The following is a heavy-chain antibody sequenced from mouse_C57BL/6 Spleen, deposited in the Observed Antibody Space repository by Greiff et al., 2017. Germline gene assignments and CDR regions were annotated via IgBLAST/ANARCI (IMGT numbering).Heavy chain of an antibody. CDR1: GYTFTSYW. J-gene: IGHJ2*01. V-gene: IGHV1-55*01. Sequence: VQLQQPGAELVKPGASVKMSCKASGYTFTSYWITWVKQRPGQGLEWIGDIYPGSGSTNYNEKFKSKATLTVDTSSSTAYMQLSSLTSKDSAVYYCARRGDYYGRHYFDYWGQGTTLTVSS. D-gene: IGHD1-1*01. CDR2: IYPGSGST. CDR3: ARRGDYYGRHYFDY.